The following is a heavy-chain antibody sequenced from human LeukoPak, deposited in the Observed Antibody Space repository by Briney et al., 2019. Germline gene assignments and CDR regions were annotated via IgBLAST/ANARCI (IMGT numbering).Heavy chain of an antibody. CDR1: TDSISSGNYY. J-gene: IGHJ3*02. CDR2: IYYSGST. CDR3: ARFEYCTNGVCPLLGPPGPALDAFDI. Sequence: PSETLSLTCTVSTDSISSGNYYWGWVRQSPGKGLEWIGSIYYSGSTYYNPSLKSRVTISVDTSKNQFSLKLSSVTAADTAVYYCARFEYCTNGVCPLLGPPGPALDAFDIWGQGTMVTVSS. V-gene: IGHV4-39*01. D-gene: IGHD2-8*01.